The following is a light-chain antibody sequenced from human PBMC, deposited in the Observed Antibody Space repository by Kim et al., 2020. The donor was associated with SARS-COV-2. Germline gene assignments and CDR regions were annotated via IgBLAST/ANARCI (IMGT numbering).Light chain of an antibody. CDR2: DAS. CDR3: QQRSNWPPVT. V-gene: IGKV3-11*01. J-gene: IGKJ2*01. CDR1: QSVRIY. Sequence: LSPGERATLSCRASQSVRIYLAWYQQKAGQAPRLLIYDASNRAAGIPARFSGSGSGTDFTLTISSLEPEDFAVYYCQQRSNWPPVTFGQGTKLEIK.